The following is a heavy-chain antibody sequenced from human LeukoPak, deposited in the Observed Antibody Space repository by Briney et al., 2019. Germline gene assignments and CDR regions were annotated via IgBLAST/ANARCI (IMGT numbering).Heavy chain of an antibody. J-gene: IGHJ4*02. Sequence: ASVKVSCKASGYTFATYGFSWVRQAPGQGLEWMGWVNTHNGKTHYAQKIQGRVTMTTDTSTSTAYMEPRSLVSDDTAVYYCARDFSGYDPDYWGQGTLVTVSS. V-gene: IGHV1-18*01. CDR3: ARDFSGYDPDY. CDR1: GYTFATYG. CDR2: VNTHNGKT. D-gene: IGHD5-12*01.